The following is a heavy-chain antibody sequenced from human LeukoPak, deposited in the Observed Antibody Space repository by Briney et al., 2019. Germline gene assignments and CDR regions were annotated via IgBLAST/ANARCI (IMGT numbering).Heavy chain of an antibody. CDR2: ISWNSGSI. D-gene: IGHD5-24*01. CDR1: GFTFDDYA. CDR3: ARARWYSSDY. Sequence: GGSLRLSCAASGFTFDDYAMHWVRQAPGKGLEWVSGISWNSGSIGYADSVKGRFTISRDNAKNSLYLQMNSLRAEDTALYYCARARWYSSDYWGQGTLVTVSS. V-gene: IGHV3-9*01. J-gene: IGHJ4*02.